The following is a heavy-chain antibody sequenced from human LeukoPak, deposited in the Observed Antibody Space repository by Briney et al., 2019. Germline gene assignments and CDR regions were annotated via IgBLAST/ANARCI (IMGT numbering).Heavy chain of an antibody. CDR1: GFTFSSYA. CDR3: ARDRQQLAFDY. CDR2: ISYDGSNK. V-gene: IGHV3-30*04. D-gene: IGHD6-13*01. J-gene: IGHJ4*02. Sequence: GRSLRLSCAASGFTFSSYAMHWVRQAPGKGLEWVAVISYDGSNKYYADSVKGRFTISRDNSKNTLYLQMNSLRAEDTAVYYCARDRQQLAFDYWGQGTLVTVSS.